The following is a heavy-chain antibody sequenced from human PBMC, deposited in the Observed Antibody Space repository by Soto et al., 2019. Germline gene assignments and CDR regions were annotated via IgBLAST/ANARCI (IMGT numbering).Heavy chain of an antibody. V-gene: IGHV4-39*01. J-gene: IGHJ5*02. CDR2: FFIGGNT. D-gene: IGHD5-12*01. Sequence: SETLSLTCTVSGGSISSSTYYWGWMRQPPGKGLEWIASFFIGGNTYYNPSLKSRVTISVDTSKNQFSLNLSSVTAADTAVYYCASGGFVAPGWFDPWGPGTLVTVSS. CDR1: GGSISSSTYY. CDR3: ASGGFVAPGWFDP.